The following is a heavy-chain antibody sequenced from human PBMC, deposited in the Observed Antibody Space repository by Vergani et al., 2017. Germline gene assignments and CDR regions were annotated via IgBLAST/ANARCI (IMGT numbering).Heavy chain of an antibody. CDR3: ARPMTKWYYFDY. J-gene: IGHJ4*02. CDR1: GFTFSSYS. V-gene: IGHV3-21*01. Sequence: VQLVESGGGVVQPGRSLRLSCAASGFTFSSYSMNWVRQAPGKGLEWVSSISSSSSYIYYADSVKGRFTISRDNAKNSLYLQMNSLRAEDTAVYYCARPMTKWYYFDYWGQGTLVTVSS. CDR2: ISSSSSYI. D-gene: IGHD2-8*01.